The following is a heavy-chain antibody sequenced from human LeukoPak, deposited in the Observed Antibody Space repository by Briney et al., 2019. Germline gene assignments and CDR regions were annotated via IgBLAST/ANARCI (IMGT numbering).Heavy chain of an antibody. CDR2: IYTSEST. V-gene: IGHV4-4*07. CDR1: GGSISSYY. D-gene: IGHD1-26*01. J-gene: IGHJ3*02. CDR3: ARQGGSYFGDAFDI. Sequence: SETLSLTCTVSGGSISSYYWSWIRQPAGKGLEWIGRIYTSESTNYNPSLKSRVTMSVDTSKNQFSLKLSSVTAADTAVYYCARQGGSYFGDAFDIWGQGTMVTVSS.